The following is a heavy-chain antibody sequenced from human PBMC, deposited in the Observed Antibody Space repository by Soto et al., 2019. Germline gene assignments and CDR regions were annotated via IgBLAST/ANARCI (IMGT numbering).Heavy chain of an antibody. CDR2: ISSSSSTI. V-gene: IGHV3-48*02. J-gene: IGHJ6*02. D-gene: IGHD3-10*01. CDR1: GFTFSSYS. CDR3: ARDVQGIRKTYYYYYYGMDV. Sequence: GGSLRLSCAASGFTFSSYSMNWVRQAPGKGLEWVSYISSSSSTIYYADSVKGRFTISRDNAKNSLYLQMNSLRDEDTAVYYCARDVQGIRKTYYYYYYGMDVWGQGTTVTVSS.